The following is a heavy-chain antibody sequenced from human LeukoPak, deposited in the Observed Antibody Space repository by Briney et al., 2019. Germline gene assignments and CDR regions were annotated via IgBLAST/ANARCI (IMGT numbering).Heavy chain of an antibody. CDR2: INVGNGDT. Sequence: ASVKVSCKASGYTFSSYVIHWLRRAPGQRLEWMGWINVGNGDTKYSQKFQGRVTMTTDTSTSTAYMELRSLRSDDTAVYYCARDYYDSSGYYRGGDYFDYWGQGTLVTVSS. CDR1: GYTFSSYV. V-gene: IGHV1-3*01. D-gene: IGHD3-22*01. CDR3: ARDYYDSSGYYRGGDYFDY. J-gene: IGHJ4*02.